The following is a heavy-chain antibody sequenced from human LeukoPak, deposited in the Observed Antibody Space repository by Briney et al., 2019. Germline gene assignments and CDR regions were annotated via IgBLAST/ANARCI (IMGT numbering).Heavy chain of an antibody. CDR1: GITLSNYG. J-gene: IGHJ4*02. V-gene: IGHV3-23*01. D-gene: IGHD3-10*01. CDR3: AKRGVVIRVTLVGFRTEAYYFDS. Sequence: GGSLRLSCAVSGITLSNYGMSWVRQAPGKGLEWVAGISDSGGRTNYADSVKGRFTISRDNPKNTLYLQMNSLRAEDTAVYFCAKRGVVIRVTLVGFRTEAYYFDSWGQGALVTVSS. CDR2: ISDSGGRT.